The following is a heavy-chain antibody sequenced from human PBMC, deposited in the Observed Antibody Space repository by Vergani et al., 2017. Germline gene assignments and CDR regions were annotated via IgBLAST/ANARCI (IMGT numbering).Heavy chain of an antibody. CDR2: IIPIFGTA. Sequence: QVQLVQSGAEVKKPGSSVTVSCKASGGTFSSYAISWVRQAPGQGLEWMGGIIPIFGTANYAQQFQGRVPITADKSTSTAYMELSSLRSEVTAVYYCARGEQQLVMNAFDIWGQGTMVTVSS. J-gene: IGHJ3*02. CDR1: GGTFSSYA. CDR3: ARGEQQLVMNAFDI. V-gene: IGHV1-69*06. D-gene: IGHD6-13*01.